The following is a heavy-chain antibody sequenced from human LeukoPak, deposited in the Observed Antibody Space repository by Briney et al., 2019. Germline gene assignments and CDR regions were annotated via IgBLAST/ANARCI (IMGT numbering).Heavy chain of an antibody. CDR1: GGSFSGYY. V-gene: IGHV4-34*01. J-gene: IGHJ4*02. D-gene: IGHD3-9*01. CDR2: INHSGST. Sequence: SETLSLTCAVYGGSFSGYYWSWIRQPPGKGLEWIGEINHSGSTNYNPSLKSRVTISVDTSKNQFSLQLSSVTAADTAVYYCARGLLRYFDWSRHYYFDYWGQRTLVTVSS. CDR3: ARGLLRYFDWSRHYYFDY.